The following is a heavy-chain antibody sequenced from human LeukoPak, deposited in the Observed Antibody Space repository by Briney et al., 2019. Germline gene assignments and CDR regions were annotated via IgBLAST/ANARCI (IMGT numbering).Heavy chain of an antibody. CDR2: IPYGGSNK. V-gene: IGHV3-30*02. D-gene: IGHD2-21*01. J-gene: IGHJ4*02. CDR1: GFTFSNYG. CDR3: AKDICGGNCYPHGGY. Sequence: PGGSLRLSCAASGFTFSNYGMHWVRQAPGKGLEWVAFIPYGGSNKYYADSLQGRLTISRDNSMNTLYLQMSSLRAEDTARYYCAKDICGGNCYPHGGYWGQGTLVTVPS.